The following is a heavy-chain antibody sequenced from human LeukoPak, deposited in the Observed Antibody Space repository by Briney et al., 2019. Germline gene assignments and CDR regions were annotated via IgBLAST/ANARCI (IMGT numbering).Heavy chain of an antibody. CDR2: IYYSGST. Sequence: ETLSLTCTVSGDSITTSTYYWGWIRQPPGKGLEFIGNIYYSGSTYYNPPLKRRATISVDKYKKQFSLWLSSVTAADTAVYYCARLETYDSTLDYWGQGTLVTVSS. CDR3: ARLETYDSTLDY. D-gene: IGHD3-22*01. J-gene: IGHJ4*02. V-gene: IGHV4-39*01. CDR1: GDSITTSTYY.